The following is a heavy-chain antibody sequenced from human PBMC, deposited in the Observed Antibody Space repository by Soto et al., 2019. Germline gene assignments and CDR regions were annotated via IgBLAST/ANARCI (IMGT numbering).Heavy chain of an antibody. CDR1: GGSFSGYY. J-gene: IGHJ4*02. V-gene: IGHV4-34*01. D-gene: IGHD2-8*02. Sequence: QVQLQQWGAGLLKPSETLSLTCAVYGGSFSGYYWTWIRQPPRTGLEWIAEINHTGSTNYNPSLKSRVTISVDTSKNQFSLKLTSVTAADTAVYYCARDKITGLFDYWGKGTLVTVSS. CDR3: ARDKITGLFDY. CDR2: INHTGST.